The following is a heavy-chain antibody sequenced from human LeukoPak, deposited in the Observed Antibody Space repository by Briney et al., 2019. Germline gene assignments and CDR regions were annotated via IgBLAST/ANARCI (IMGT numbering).Heavy chain of an antibody. CDR1: GFSLSSSW. CDR3: ARDRRSGLDH. D-gene: IGHD6-19*01. J-gene: IGHJ4*02. V-gene: IGHV3-7*03. Sequence: GGSLRLSCAASGFSLSSSWMAWVRQAPGQGLEWVANLKQDAYQTFYLESVKGRFTISRDNAKNSLHLYMNSLRVEDTAMYYCARDRRSGLDHWGQGALVTVSS. CDR2: LKQDAYQT.